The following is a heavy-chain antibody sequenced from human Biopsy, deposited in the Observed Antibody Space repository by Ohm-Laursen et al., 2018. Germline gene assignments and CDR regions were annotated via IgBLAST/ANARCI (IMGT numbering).Heavy chain of an antibody. CDR1: GFTFDDYA. D-gene: IGHD3-3*01. CDR2: INGSGGST. Sequence: LSLTCAASGFTFDDYAMNWVRQAPGKGLECVSVINGSGGSTYYADPVKGRFTISRDNSKNTLYLQMNSLRAEDTAMYYCARDLYDFCGGCPFDPWGQGTLVTVSP. V-gene: IGHV3-23*01. J-gene: IGHJ5*02. CDR3: ARDLYDFCGGCPFDP.